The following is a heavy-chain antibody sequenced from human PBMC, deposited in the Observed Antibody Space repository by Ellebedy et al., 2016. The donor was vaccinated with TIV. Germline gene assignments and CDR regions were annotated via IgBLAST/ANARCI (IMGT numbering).Heavy chain of an antibody. CDR2: IYYSGST. CDR3: AKSRARDFWSSYPDY. J-gene: IGHJ4*02. Sequence: MPSETLSLTCTVSGGSISSYSWSWIRQPPGKGLEWIGYIYYSGSTNSNPSLKSRVTISVETSKNQFSLKLRSVTAADTAVYYCAKSRARDFWSSYPDYWGQGTLVTVSS. D-gene: IGHD3-3*01. V-gene: IGHV4-59*01. CDR1: GGSISSYS.